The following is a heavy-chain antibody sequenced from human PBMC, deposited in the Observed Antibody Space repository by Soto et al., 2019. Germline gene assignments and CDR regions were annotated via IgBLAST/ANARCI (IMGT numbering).Heavy chain of an antibody. CDR2: IIPIFGTA. CDR3: ARDGSGYYDSSCYYSLLAY. Sequence: QVQLVQSGAEVKKPGSSVKVSCKASGGTFSSYAISWVRQAPGQGLEWMGGIIPIFGTANYAQKFQGRVTITADESTSTAYMELSSLRSEDTAVYYCARDGSGYYDSSCYYSLLAYWGQGTLVTVSS. CDR1: GGTFSSYA. J-gene: IGHJ4*02. V-gene: IGHV1-69*01. D-gene: IGHD3-22*01.